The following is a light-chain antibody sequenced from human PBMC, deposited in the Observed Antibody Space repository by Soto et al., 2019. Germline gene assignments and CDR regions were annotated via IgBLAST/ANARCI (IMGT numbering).Light chain of an antibody. CDR2: GAS. Sequence: EILITQSPATLSVSPGGRATLSCRASQSISDTLAWYQQTPGQAPRILIHGASTRDTGFPARFSGSGSGTDCTLTLSSLQSEDFEVYYCQQYNNWPWTFGQGTKVDIK. J-gene: IGKJ1*01. V-gene: IGKV3-15*01. CDR1: QSISDT. CDR3: QQYNNWPWT.